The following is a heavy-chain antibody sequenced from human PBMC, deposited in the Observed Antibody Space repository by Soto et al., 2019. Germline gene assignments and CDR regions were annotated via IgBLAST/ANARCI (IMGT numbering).Heavy chain of an antibody. D-gene: IGHD3-3*01. V-gene: IGHV4-31*03. CDR1: GGSISSGGYY. J-gene: IGHJ5*02. CDR3: ARRRTITIFGSWFDP. CDR2: IYYSGST. Sequence: TLSLTCTVSGGSISSGGYYWSWIRQHPGKGLEWIGYIYYSGSTYYNPSLKSRVTISVDTSKNQFSLKLSSVTAADTAVYYCARRRTITIFGSWFDPWGQGTLVTVSS.